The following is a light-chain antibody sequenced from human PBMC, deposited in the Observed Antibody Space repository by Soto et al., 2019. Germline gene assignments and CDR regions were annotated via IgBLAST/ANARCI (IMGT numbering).Light chain of an antibody. J-gene: IGKJ1*01. Sequence: DVVMTQSPLSLPVTLGQPASISCRSSQSLVYSDGNTYLNWFQQRPGQSPRRLIYKVSNRDSGVPDRFSGSGSGTDFTLKISRVEAEDVGVDYCMQGTHWPPMFGQGTKVEIQ. V-gene: IGKV2-30*01. CDR2: KVS. CDR1: QSLVYSDGNTY. CDR3: MQGTHWPPM.